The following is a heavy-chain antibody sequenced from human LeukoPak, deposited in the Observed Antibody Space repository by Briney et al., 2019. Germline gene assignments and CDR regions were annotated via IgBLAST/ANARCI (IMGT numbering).Heavy chain of an antibody. D-gene: IGHD4-17*01. CDR2: IKHDGSST. CDR3: ASTMVTSMDV. Sequence: GGSLRLSCAASGFTFSSYWMHWVRKAPGKGLVWVSRIKHDGSSTSYADSVKGRFTISRDNAKSALYLQMNSLRVEDTAVYYCASTMVTSMDVWGQGTTVTVSS. V-gene: IGHV3-74*01. J-gene: IGHJ6*02. CDR1: GFTFSSYW.